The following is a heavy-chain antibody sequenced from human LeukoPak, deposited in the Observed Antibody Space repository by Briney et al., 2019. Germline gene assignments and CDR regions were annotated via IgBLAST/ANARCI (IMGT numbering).Heavy chain of an antibody. CDR3: ARDVGATPGYFDY. Sequence: SETLSLTCAVYGGSFSGYYWSWIRQPPEKGLEWIGEINHNGRTSYNPSLKSRVTISVDTSKNQFSLKLSSVTAADTAVYYCARDVGATPGYFDYWGQGTLVTVSS. CDR2: INHNGRT. V-gene: IGHV4-34*01. J-gene: IGHJ4*02. D-gene: IGHD1-26*01. CDR1: GGSFSGYY.